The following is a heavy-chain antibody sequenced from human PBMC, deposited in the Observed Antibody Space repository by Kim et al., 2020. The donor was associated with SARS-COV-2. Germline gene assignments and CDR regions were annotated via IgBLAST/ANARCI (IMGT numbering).Heavy chain of an antibody. Sequence: ASVKVSCKASGYTFTSYGISWVRQAPGQGLEWMGWISAYNGNTNYAQKLQGRVTMTTDTSTSTAYMELRSLRSDDTAVYYCARAPGGESPPALIWYYYYGMDVWGQGTTVTVSS. J-gene: IGHJ6*02. D-gene: IGHD2-8*01. V-gene: IGHV1-18*01. CDR3: ARAPGGESPPALIWYYYYGMDV. CDR2: ISAYNGNT. CDR1: GYTFTSYG.